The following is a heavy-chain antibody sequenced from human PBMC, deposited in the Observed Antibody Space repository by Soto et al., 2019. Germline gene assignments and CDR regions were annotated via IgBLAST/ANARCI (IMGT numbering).Heavy chain of an antibody. CDR2: IDWDDDR. CDR3: AHSLIAAAGFGFDP. J-gene: IGHJ5*02. Sequence: SGPTLVNPTQTLTLTCTFSGFSLSTSGMGVSWIRQPPGKALEWLARIDWDDDRYYSTSLKTRLTISKDTSKNQVVLTMTNMDPVDAATYYCAHSLIAAAGFGFDPWGQGTLVTVSS. D-gene: IGHD6-13*01. CDR1: GFSLSTSGMG. V-gene: IGHV2-70*12.